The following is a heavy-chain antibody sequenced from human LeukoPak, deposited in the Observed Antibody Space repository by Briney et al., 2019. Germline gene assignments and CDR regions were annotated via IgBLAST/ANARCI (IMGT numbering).Heavy chain of an antibody. CDR2: ISAYNGYT. D-gene: IGHD6-19*01. CDR1: GYRFLNYG. V-gene: IGHV1-18*01. J-gene: IGHJ4*02. CDR3: ARESPRRAVTGMDY. Sequence: ASVEVSCKTSGYRFLNYGISWVRQVPGQGLVWMGWISAYNGYTDLAERLQGRATLATDTSTSTAYMELRNLRSDDTAVYYCARESPRRAVTGMDYWGQGTLVTVSS.